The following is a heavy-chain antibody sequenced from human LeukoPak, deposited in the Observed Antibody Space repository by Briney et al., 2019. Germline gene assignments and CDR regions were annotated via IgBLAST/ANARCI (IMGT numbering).Heavy chain of an antibody. D-gene: IGHD2-21*02. CDR1: GATFSTYA. CDR2: IIPILGIA. J-gene: IGHJ6*02. CDR3: ARGDHVVVVTANPDYYGVDV. V-gene: IGHV1-69*04. Sequence: GASVKVSCKASGATFSTYAFSWVRQAPGQGLEWMGRIIPILGIANYAQKFQGRVTITADKSTSTAYMELSSLRSGDTAVYYCARGDHVVVVTANPDYYGVDVWGQGTTVTVSS.